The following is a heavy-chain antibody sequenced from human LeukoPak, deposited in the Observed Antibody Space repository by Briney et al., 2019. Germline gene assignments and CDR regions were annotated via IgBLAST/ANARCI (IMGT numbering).Heavy chain of an antibody. D-gene: IGHD3-10*01. Sequence: ASVKVSCKASGYTFTSYGISWVRQAPGQGLEWMGWISAYNGNTNYAQKLQGRVTMTTDTSTSTAYMELRSLRSDDTAVYYCARDRTMVRGFIHRTYYYYGMDVWGQGTTVTVSS. CDR2: ISAYNGNT. CDR1: GYTFTSYG. CDR3: ARDRTMVRGFIHRTYYYYGMDV. V-gene: IGHV1-18*01. J-gene: IGHJ6*02.